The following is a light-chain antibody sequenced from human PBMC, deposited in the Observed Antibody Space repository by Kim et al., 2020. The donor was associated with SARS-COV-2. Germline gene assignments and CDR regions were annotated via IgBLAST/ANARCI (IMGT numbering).Light chain of an antibody. Sequence: WPPGESAPLSCRASQSISYYYLAWYQQKPGQAPRLLIYGTSNRDTGIPDRFSGSGSGTDFTLTISRLEPEDFAVYYCQQYGGSLTFGGGTKVDIK. J-gene: IGKJ4*01. CDR2: GTS. CDR1: QSISYYY. CDR3: QQYGGSLT. V-gene: IGKV3-20*01.